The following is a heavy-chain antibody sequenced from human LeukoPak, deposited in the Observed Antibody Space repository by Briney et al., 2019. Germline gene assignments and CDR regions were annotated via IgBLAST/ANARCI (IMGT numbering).Heavy chain of an antibody. CDR2: INHSGST. V-gene: IGHV4-34*01. Sequence: SETLSLTCAVYGGSFNGFYWSWIRQPPGRGLEWSGEINHSGSTNYNPYLKSRVTISVDMANNQFSLKLSSVTAADTAVYYCVRGNYCSGGSCYHYYYYYMDVWGKGTTVTVS. D-gene: IGHD2-15*01. CDR3: VRGNYCSGGSCYHYYYYYMDV. J-gene: IGHJ6*03. CDR1: GGSFNGFY.